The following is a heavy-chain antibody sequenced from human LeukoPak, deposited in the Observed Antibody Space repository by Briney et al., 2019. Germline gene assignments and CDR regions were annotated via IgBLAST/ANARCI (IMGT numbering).Heavy chain of an antibody. Sequence: SVKVSCKASGYTFTNYGISWVRQAPGQGLEWMGQIIPVFDTTYYEQKMQGRVTITADQSTSTVYMELSNLRSDDTGVYYCTRAGRSISMVFFVWGQGTLVTVSS. CDR3: TRAGRSISMVFFV. V-gene: IGHV1-69*13. CDR1: GYTFTNYG. CDR2: IIPVFDTT. J-gene: IGHJ4*02. D-gene: IGHD2-8*01.